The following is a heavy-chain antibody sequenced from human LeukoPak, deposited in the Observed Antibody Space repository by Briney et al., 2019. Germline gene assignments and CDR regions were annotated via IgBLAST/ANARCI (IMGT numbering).Heavy chain of an antibody. Sequence: PSETLSLTCNVSGGSMSSYYWSWIRQPPGKGLEWIGYIYNSGSTNYNSALKGRVTISVDTSKSQFSLELTSVTAADTAVYYCARGLTGTQLDFFDYWGQGTLVTVSS. CDR1: GGSMSSYY. V-gene: IGHV4-59*01. D-gene: IGHD1-20*01. CDR3: ARGLTGTQLDFFDY. J-gene: IGHJ4*02. CDR2: IYNSGST.